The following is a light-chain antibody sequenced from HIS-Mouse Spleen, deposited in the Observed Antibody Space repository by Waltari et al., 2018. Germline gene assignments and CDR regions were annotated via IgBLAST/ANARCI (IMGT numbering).Light chain of an antibody. CDR1: ALPKKY. CDR2: EDS. Sequence: LTQPASVSGSPGQSITCSGDALPKKYSYWYQQKSGQAPVLVIHEDSKRPSGIPERVSGSSSGTMATLTISGAQVEDEADYYCYSTDSSGNHRVFGGGTKLTVL. J-gene: IGLJ2*01. V-gene: IGLV3-10*01. CDR3: YSTDSSGNHRV.